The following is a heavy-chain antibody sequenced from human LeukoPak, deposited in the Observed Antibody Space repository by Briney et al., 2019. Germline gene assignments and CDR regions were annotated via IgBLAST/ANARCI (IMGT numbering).Heavy chain of an antibody. CDR2: INHSGST. CDR3: ARGILWFGEGNHYMDV. D-gene: IGHD3-10*01. Sequence: SETLSLTCAVYGGSFSGYYWSWIRQPPGKGLEWIGEINHSGSTNYNPSLKSRVTISVDTSKNQFSLKLSSVTAADTAVYYCARGILWFGEGNHYMDVWGKGTTVTVSS. CDR1: GGSFSGYY. V-gene: IGHV4-34*01. J-gene: IGHJ6*03.